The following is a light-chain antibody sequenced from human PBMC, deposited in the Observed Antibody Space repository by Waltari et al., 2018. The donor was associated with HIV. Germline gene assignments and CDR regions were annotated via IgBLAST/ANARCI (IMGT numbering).Light chain of an antibody. CDR2: GAS. CDR3: QQYHRWPPLT. V-gene: IGKV3-15*01. Sequence: EIVMMQSPDTLSVSPGDRASLFCRASQSIGTNLAWYQHKPGQAPRLLIYGASTRATDIPARFSGSGSGTEFTLTISSLQSEDFAVYSCQQYHRWPPLTFGGGTKVEIK. CDR1: QSIGTN. J-gene: IGKJ4*01.